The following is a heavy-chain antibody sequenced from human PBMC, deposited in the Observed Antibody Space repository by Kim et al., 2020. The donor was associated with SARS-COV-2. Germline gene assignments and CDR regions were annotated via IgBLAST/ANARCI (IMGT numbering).Heavy chain of an antibody. CDR2: INTNTGNP. J-gene: IGHJ5*02. V-gene: IGHV7-4-1*02. CDR3: ARAFYYDFWSGYNWFDP. CDR1: GYTFTSYA. D-gene: IGHD3-3*01. Sequence: ASVKVSCKASGYTFTSYAMNWVRQAPGQGLEWMGWINTNTGNPTYAQGFTGRFVFSLDTSVSTAYLQISSLKAEDTAVYYCARAFYYDFWSGYNWFDPWGQGTLVTVSS.